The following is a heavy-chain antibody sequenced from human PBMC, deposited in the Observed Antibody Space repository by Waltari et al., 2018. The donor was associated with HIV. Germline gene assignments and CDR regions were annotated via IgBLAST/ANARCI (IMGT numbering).Heavy chain of an antibody. D-gene: IGHD3-16*01. CDR1: GFIIGGTW. CDR2: INGDGMEK. V-gene: IGHV3-7*01. J-gene: IGHJ6*02. Sequence: EEHLVESGGGLVRPGGSLRLSCVASGFIIGGTWMTWVRQVPGKRRQWVADINGDGMEKVYGYPLKGRLIISRDKANNSVFWQMNRRRAGYTARYYCARYLTPTAGPFNYDYGLDVWGQGATVTVS. CDR3: ARYLTPTAGPFNYDYGLDV.